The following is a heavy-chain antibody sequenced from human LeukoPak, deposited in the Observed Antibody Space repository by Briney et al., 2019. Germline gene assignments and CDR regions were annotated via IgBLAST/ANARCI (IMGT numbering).Heavy chain of an antibody. D-gene: IGHD2-2*01. Sequence: GGSLRLSCAASGFTFSSYAMSWVRQAPGKGLEWVSAISGSGGSTYYADSVKGRFTISRDNSKNTLYLQMNSLRAEDTAVYYCAKDDCSSTSCYCDYWGQGTLVTVSS. CDR1: GFTFSSYA. V-gene: IGHV3-23*01. CDR3: AKDDCSSTSCYCDY. J-gene: IGHJ4*02. CDR2: ISGSGGST.